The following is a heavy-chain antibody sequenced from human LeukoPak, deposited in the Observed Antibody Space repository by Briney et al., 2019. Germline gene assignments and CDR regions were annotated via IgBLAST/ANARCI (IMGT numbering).Heavy chain of an antibody. J-gene: IGHJ4*02. V-gene: IGHV5-51*01. CDR2: IYPGDSDT. Sequence: KVSCRASGYSFISYWICWVRQMPGKGLEWMGIIYPGDSDTTYSPSFQGQVTISADKSINTAYLQWRSLKASDTAMYYCARSFAHVERYYFDYWGQGTLVSVSS. CDR1: GYSFISYW. D-gene: IGHD1-1*01. CDR3: ARSFAHVERYYFDY.